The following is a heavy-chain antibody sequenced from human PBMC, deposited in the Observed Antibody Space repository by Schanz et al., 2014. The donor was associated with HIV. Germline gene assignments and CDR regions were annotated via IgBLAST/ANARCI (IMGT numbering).Heavy chain of an antibody. CDR2: INIDGSTT. J-gene: IGHJ4*02. Sequence: EVQLVESGGGLVQPGGSLRLSCAASGFTFSSYWMHWVRQAPGKGLVWVSRINIDGSTTDYADSVKGRFTISRDNSKNTLYLQMNSLRVEDTAVYYCANEEVPNDYWGQGTLVTVSS. V-gene: IGHV3-74*01. CDR1: GFTFSSYW. CDR3: ANEEVPNDY.